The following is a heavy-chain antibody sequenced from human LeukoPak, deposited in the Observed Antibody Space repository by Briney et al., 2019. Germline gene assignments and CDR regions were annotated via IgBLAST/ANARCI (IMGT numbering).Heavy chain of an antibody. CDR2: FDPVDGET. CDR3: ATEIYDSGGYPDY. CDR1: GYTLTELS. J-gene: IGHJ4*02. Sequence: ASVKVPCKVSGYTLTELSMHWVRQAPGKGLEWMGGFDPVDGETIYAQKFQGRVTMTEDTSTDTAYMELSSLRSEDTAVYYCATEIYDSGGYPDYWGQGTLVTVSS. D-gene: IGHD3-22*01. V-gene: IGHV1-24*01.